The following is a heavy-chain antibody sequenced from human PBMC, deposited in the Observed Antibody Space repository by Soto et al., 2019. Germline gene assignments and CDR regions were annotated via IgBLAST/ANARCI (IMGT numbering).Heavy chain of an antibody. CDR2: ISAYNGNT. J-gene: IGHJ3*02. CDR1: GYTFTSYG. Sequence: QVQLVQSGAEVKKPGASVKVSCKASGYTFTSYGISWVRQAPGQGLDWMGWISAYNGNTNYAQKLPGRVTMTTDTSTSTAYMELRSLRSDDTAVYYCARDKNEWLRFGYDAFDIWGQGTMVTVSS. D-gene: IGHD5-12*01. V-gene: IGHV1-18*01. CDR3: ARDKNEWLRFGYDAFDI.